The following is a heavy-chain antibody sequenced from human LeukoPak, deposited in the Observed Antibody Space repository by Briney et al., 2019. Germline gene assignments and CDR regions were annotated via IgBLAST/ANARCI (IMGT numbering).Heavy chain of an antibody. CDR3: ARDIFHLWGTSPNLF. D-gene: IGHD3-16*01. V-gene: IGHV3-30-3*01. Sequence: PGRSLRLSCAASGFTFSSYAMHWVRQAPGKGLEWVAVISYDGSNKYYADSVKGQFTISRDNSKNTLYLQMNSLRAEDTAVYYCARDIFHLWGTSPNLFWGQGTMVTVSS. CDR2: ISYDGSNK. CDR1: GFTFSSYA. J-gene: IGHJ3*01.